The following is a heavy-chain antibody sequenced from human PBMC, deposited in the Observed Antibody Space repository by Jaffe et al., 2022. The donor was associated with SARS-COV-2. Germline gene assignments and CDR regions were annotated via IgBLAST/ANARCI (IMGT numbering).Heavy chain of an antibody. J-gene: IGHJ4*02. CDR3: ARIHRVDTFGGVIDYFDY. V-gene: IGHV2-26*01. CDR2: IFSNDEK. Sequence: QVTLKESGPVLVKPTETLTLTCTVSGFSLSNARMGVSWIRQPPGKALEWLAHIFSNDEKSYSTSLKSRLTISKDTSKSQVVLTMTNMDPVDTATYYCARIHRVDTFGGVIDYFDYWGQGTLVTVSS. CDR1: GFSLSNARMG. D-gene: IGHD3-16*02.